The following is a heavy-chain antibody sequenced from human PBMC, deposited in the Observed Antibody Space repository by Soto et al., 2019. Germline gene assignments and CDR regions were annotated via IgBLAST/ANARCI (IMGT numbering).Heavy chain of an antibody. CDR2: IIPIFGTA. Sequence: VQLVQSGAEVKKPGSSVKVSCKASGGTFTNYAFSWVRQAPGQGLEWLGGIIPIFGTADYAQKFQGRVTITADDSTSTAHMELSSLRSDDTAVYYWASWVKEAGIGGNYYYGMDVWGQGTTVTVSS. CDR1: GGTFTNYA. V-gene: IGHV1-69*13. CDR3: ASWVKEAGIGGNYYYGMDV. D-gene: IGHD1-1*01. J-gene: IGHJ6*02.